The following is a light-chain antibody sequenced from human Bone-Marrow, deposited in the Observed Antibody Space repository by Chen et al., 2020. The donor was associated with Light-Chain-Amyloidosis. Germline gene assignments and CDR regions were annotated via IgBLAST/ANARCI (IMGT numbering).Light chain of an antibody. CDR2: RDT. V-gene: IGLV1-47*02. CDR1: TSTIGGSF. Sequence: QSVLNQQPSASGTPGQRGTSPCSGSTSTIGGSFIVWYRHLPGTAPKLLISRDTHRPSGVPGLFSGSKSGTSDSLTLSGLRAEDEAVYYCATWDFSGSGQGVFGGGTKLTV. J-gene: IGLJ3*02. CDR3: ATWDFSGSGQGV.